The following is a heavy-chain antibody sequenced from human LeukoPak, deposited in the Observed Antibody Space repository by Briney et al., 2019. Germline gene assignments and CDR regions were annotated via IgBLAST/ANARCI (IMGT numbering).Heavy chain of an antibody. V-gene: IGHV3-23*01. CDR3: ARDKSGIAARPSWFDP. CDR2: ISGSDGST. J-gene: IGHJ5*02. Sequence: GSLRLSCAASGFTFSSYAMSWVRQAPGKGLEWVSGISGSDGSTNYADSVKGRFTISRENSKNTLYLQMNSLRAEDTAVYYCARDKSGIAARPSWFDPWGQGTLVTVSS. CDR1: GFTFSSYA. D-gene: IGHD6-6*01.